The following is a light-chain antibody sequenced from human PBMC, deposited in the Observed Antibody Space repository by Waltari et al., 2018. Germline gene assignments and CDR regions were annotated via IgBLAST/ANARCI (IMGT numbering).Light chain of an antibody. CDR2: GAS. J-gene: IGKJ5*01. Sequence: EIVLTQSPATLSVSPGERATLSCRASQTIYSNLAWYQQKPGQAPRLLLYGASTRAIGIPARFSGSGSGTEFTLTIDSLQPEDFATYYCQQSWHNPPTFGQGTRLDI. CDR1: QTIYSN. V-gene: IGKV3-15*01. CDR3: QQSWHNPPT.